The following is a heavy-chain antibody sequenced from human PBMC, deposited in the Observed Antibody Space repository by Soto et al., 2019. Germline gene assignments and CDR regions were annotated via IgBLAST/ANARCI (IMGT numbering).Heavy chain of an antibody. CDR2: IYYSGST. J-gene: IGHJ6*02. D-gene: IGHD2-21*02. V-gene: IGHV4-59*08. Sequence: QVQLQESGPGLVKPSETLSLTCTVSGGSISSYYWSWIRQPPGKGLEWIGYIYYSGSTNYNPSLTSRVTISLYQSKNPFSLRLSSVTAADPAVYYCARVHIVVVTARDYYYGMDVWGQGTTVTVSS. CDR1: GGSISSYY. CDR3: ARVHIVVVTARDYYYGMDV.